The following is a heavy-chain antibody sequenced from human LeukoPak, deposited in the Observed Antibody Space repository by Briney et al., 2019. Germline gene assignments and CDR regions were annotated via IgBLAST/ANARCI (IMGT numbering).Heavy chain of an antibody. CDR2: INPNSGGT. J-gene: IGHJ4*02. Sequence: ASVKVSCKASGYTFTGYYIHWVRQAPGQGLEWMGWINPNSGGTNYAQKFQGRVTMTRDTSISTAYMELSRLRSDDTAVYYCARDRHYDFWSGYYPETKDYWGQGTLVTVSS. CDR1: GYTFTGYY. D-gene: IGHD3-3*01. V-gene: IGHV1-2*02. CDR3: ARDRHYDFWSGYYPETKDY.